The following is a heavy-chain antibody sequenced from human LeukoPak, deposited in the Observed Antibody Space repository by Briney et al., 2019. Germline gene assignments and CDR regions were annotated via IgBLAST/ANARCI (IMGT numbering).Heavy chain of an antibody. D-gene: IGHD2-15*01. Sequence: GGSLRLSCAASGFTFSSYGMSWVRQAPGKGLEWVSGITGSADITYYADSVKGRFTISRDNSKNTLYLQINSLRAEDTAVYYCAKGGCGGSCYYYYYYMDVWGKGTTVTVSS. CDR2: ITGSADIT. CDR1: GFTFSSYG. J-gene: IGHJ6*03. V-gene: IGHV3-23*01. CDR3: AKGGCGGSCYYYYYYMDV.